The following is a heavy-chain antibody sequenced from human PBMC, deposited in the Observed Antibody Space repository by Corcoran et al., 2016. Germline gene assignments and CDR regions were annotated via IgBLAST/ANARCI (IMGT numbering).Heavy chain of an antibody. J-gene: IGHJ5*02. V-gene: IGHV3-48*04. Sequence: EVKLVESGGGLVQPGGSLRLSCADSGFTFSSDSMNWVRQAPGKGLEWVSYISSSSSTIYYADSVKGRLTISRENAKNSLYLQMNSLRAEDTAVYYGARDESYDSSGYYHWGQGTLVTVSS. D-gene: IGHD3-22*01. CDR3: ARDESYDSSGYYH. CDR1: GFTFSSDS. CDR2: ISSSSSTI.